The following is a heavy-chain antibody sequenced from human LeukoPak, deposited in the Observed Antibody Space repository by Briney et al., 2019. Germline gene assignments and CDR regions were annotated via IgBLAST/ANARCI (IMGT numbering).Heavy chain of an antibody. Sequence: SETLSLTRAVYGGSFSGYYWSWIRQPPGKGLEWIGEINHSGSTNYNPSLKSRVTISVDTSKNQFSLKLSSVTAADTAVYYCARQGSSWSYYYYGMDVWGQGTTVTVSS. D-gene: IGHD6-13*01. CDR2: INHSGST. CDR3: ARQGSSWSYYYYGMDV. V-gene: IGHV4-34*01. J-gene: IGHJ6*02. CDR1: GGSFSGYY.